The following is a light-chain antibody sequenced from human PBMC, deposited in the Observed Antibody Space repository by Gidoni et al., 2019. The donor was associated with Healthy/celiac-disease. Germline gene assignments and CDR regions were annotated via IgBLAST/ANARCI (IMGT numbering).Light chain of an antibody. J-gene: IGKJ4*01. CDR2: DAS. CDR3: QQRSSWPFT. CDR1: QSIGIY. Sequence: EIASTPTPASLSLSPGERVTLSRRASQSIGIYLGWYQQKPGQAPRLLMYDASNRATGIPDRFSGSGSGTDFTITISSLEPEDFAIYSCQQRSSWPFTFGGGSKVEIK. V-gene: IGKV3-11*01.